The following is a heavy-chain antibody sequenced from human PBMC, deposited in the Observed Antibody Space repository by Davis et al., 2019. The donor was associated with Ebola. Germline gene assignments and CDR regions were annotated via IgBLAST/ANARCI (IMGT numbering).Heavy chain of an antibody. CDR3: ARGSTTVTTPLDY. V-gene: IGHV3-23*01. D-gene: IGHD4-17*01. CDR1: GFTFSSYA. CDR2: ISDNGGSP. Sequence: GESLKISCAASGFTFSSYAMSWVRQAPGKGLEWVSVISDNGGSPYYADSVKGRFTISRDNSKNTLYLQMNSLRAEDTAVYYCARGSTTVTTPLDYWGQGTLVTVSS. J-gene: IGHJ4*02.